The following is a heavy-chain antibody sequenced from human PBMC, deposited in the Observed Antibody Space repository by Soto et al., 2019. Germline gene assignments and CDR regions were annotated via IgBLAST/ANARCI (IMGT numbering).Heavy chain of an antibody. D-gene: IGHD2-15*01. J-gene: IGHJ4*02. CDR2: ISGGSEGA. V-gene: IGHV3-23*01. Sequence: EVQLLESGGGLVQPGGALRLSCAASGFTFSSHAMSWVRQAPGKGLEWISSISGGSEGAYYADSVKGRFTISRDNSKNTLYLQMNSLRVEDTAVYYCARDLWWYLHWGQGTLVTFSS. CDR3: ARDLWWYLH. CDR1: GFTFSSHA.